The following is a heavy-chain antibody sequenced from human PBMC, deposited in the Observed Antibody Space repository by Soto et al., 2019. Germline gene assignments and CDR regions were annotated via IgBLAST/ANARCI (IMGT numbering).Heavy chain of an antibody. D-gene: IGHD1-26*01. CDR3: ARVSGSYYYGMDV. J-gene: IGHJ6*02. Sequence: QVQLQESGPGLVKPSWTLSLTCAVSGGSISSSNWWRWVRQPPGKGLEWIGEIYHSGSTNYNTSLQRRVPISVAKSKNQCSLKLCSVTGADTAVYYCARVSGSYYYGMDVWGQGTTVTVSS. CDR1: GGSISSSNW. CDR2: IYHSGST. V-gene: IGHV4-4*02.